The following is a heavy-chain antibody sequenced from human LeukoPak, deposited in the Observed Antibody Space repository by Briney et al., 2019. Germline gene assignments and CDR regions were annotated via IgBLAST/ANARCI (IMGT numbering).Heavy chain of an antibody. V-gene: IGHV1-24*01. J-gene: IGHJ6*03. CDR1: GYTLTELS. D-gene: IGHD1-26*01. Sequence: ASVKVSCKVSGYTLTELSMHWVRQAPGKGLEWMGGFDPEDGETIYAQKFQGRVTMTEDTSTDTAYMELSSLRSEDTAVYYCATGVRYSGSPYYYYYYMDVWGKGTTVTVSS. CDR2: FDPEDGET. CDR3: ATGVRYSGSPYYYYYYMDV.